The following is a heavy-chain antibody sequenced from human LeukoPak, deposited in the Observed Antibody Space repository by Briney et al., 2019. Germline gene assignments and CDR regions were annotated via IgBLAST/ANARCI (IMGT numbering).Heavy chain of an antibody. D-gene: IGHD2-21*02. CDR2: INNDGSST. CDR3: ARELPREVTLDY. CDR1: GFTFIAYG. Sequence: GGSLRLSCAASGFTFIAYGMQWVRQAPGKGLVWVSRINNDGSSTSYADSVKGRFTIPRDNAKNTLYLQVNSLRAEDTGVYYCARELPREVTLDYWGQGTLVTVSS. J-gene: IGHJ4*02. V-gene: IGHV3-74*01.